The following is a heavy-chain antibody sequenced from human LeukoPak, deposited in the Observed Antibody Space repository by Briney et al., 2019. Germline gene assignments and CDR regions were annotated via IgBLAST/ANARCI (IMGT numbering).Heavy chain of an antibody. D-gene: IGHD3-16*01. V-gene: IGHV3-23*01. J-gene: IGHJ6*02. CDR3: AKPERPFTAVGDYYYYYGMDV. Sequence: PGGSLRLSCAASGFTLSSYAMSWVRQAPGKGLEWVSSISVSGGSTYYADSVKGRFNISRDNSKNTLYLQMNSLRAEDTAVYYCAKPERPFTAVGDYYYYYGMDVWGQGTTVTVSS. CDR2: ISVSGGST. CDR1: GFTLSSYA.